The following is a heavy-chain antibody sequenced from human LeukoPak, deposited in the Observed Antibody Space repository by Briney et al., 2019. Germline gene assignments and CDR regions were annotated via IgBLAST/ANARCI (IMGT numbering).Heavy chain of an antibody. CDR1: SYSFTNYW. CDR2: IYPGDSDT. J-gene: IGHJ4*02. Sequence: GEALKISCKGSSYSFTNYWIGWVRQMPGKGLEWMGIIYPGDSDTTYSPSFQGQVTISADKSITPAYLQWSSLKASDTAVYYCAAFGGKGGPSDYFDYWGQEALVTVSS. V-gene: IGHV5-51*01. D-gene: IGHD3-10*01. CDR3: AAFGGKGGPSDYFDY.